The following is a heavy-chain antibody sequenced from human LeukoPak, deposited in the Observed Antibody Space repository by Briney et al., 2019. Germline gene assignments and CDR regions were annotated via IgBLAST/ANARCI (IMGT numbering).Heavy chain of an antibody. J-gene: IGHJ2*01. CDR1: GYTFSSYA. CDR2: INTNTGNP. CDR3: ARATGFNWEDIIVPAGFDL. D-gene: IGHD2-15*01. V-gene: IGHV7-4-1*02. Sequence: EASVKVSCKASGYTFSSYAMNWVRQAPGQGLEWMGWINTNTGNPTYAQGFTGRFVFSLDTSVSTAYLQISSLKAEDTAVYYCARATGFNWEDIIVPAGFDLWGRGTLVTVSS.